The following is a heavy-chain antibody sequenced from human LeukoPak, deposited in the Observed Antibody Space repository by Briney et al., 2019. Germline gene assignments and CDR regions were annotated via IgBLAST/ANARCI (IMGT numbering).Heavy chain of an antibody. CDR3: ARHPPLSGYDYVWGSYRYADY. Sequence: SETLSLTCTVSGGSISSSSYYWGWIRQPPGKGLEWIGSIYYSGSTYYNPSLKSRVTISADTSKNQFSLKLSSVTAADTAVYYCARHPPLSGYDYVWGSYRYADYWGQGTLVTVSS. D-gene: IGHD3-16*02. CDR2: IYYSGST. CDR1: GGSISSSSYY. J-gene: IGHJ4*02. V-gene: IGHV4-39*01.